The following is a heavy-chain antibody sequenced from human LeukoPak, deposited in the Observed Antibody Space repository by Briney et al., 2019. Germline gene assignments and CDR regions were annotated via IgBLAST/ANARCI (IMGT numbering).Heavy chain of an antibody. J-gene: IGHJ6*02. CDR1: GGSISSGGYY. CDR2: INHSGST. D-gene: IGHD5-18*01. V-gene: IGHV4-39*07. CDR3: ARGDCTPIQLWSSYYYYGMDV. Sequence: PSETLSLTCTVSGGSISSGGYYWSWIRQPPGKGLEWIGEINHSGSTNYNPSLKSRVTISVDTSKNQFSLKLSSVTAADTAVYYCARGDCTPIQLWSSYYYYGMDVWGQGTTVTVSS.